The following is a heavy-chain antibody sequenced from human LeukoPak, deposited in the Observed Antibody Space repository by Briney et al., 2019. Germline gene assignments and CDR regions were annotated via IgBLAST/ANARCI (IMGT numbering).Heavy chain of an antibody. CDR1: GGSISPYD. CDR2: VHYSGST. CDR3: ARGLIAVAGRFSRSSPNRDDAFDI. D-gene: IGHD6-19*01. V-gene: IGHV4-59*08. J-gene: IGHJ3*02. Sequence: SETLSLTCTVSGGSISPYDWSWSRQPPGKGLEWIGYVHYSGSTKYNPSLKSRVTMSVDTSKNQFSLKLSSVTAADTAFYYCARGLIAVAGRFSRSSPNRDDAFDIWGQGTMVTVSS.